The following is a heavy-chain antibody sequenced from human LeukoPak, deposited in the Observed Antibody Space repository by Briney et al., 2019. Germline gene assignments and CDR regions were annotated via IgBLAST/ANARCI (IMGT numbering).Heavy chain of an antibody. J-gene: IGHJ5*02. V-gene: IGHV4-59*08. CDR2: IYYSGST. Sequence: PSETLSLTCTVSGGSISSYYWSWIRQPPGKGLEWIGYIYYSGSTNYNPSLKSRVTISVDTSKNQFSLKLSSVTAADTAVYYCARVRRNIAVAGTGGWFDPWGQGTLVTVSS. CDR3: ARVRRNIAVAGTGGWFDP. CDR1: GGSISSYY. D-gene: IGHD6-19*01.